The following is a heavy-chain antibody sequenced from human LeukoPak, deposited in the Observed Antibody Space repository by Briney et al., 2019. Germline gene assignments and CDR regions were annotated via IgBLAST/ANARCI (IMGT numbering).Heavy chain of an antibody. CDR2: IYHSGST. Sequence: SETLSLTCTVSGGSISSGGYYWSWIRQPPGKGLEWIGEIYHSGSTNYNPSLKSRVTISVDKSKNQFSLKLSSVTAADTAVYYCARVGPYYYYGMDVWGQGTTVTVSS. J-gene: IGHJ6*02. V-gene: IGHV4-39*07. CDR3: ARVGPYYYYGMDV. CDR1: GGSISSGGYY.